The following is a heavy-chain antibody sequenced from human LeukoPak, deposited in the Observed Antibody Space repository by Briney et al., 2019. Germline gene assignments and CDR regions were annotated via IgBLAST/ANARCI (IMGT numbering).Heavy chain of an antibody. CDR3: AREGVDDSYGMDV. CDR2: IKPSDGSI. CDR1: GNTFTSNY. V-gene: IGHV1-46*01. Sequence: ASVKISCKASGNTFTSNYLHWVRRGPGQGLEWMAIIKPSDGSILYAQKFQGRITVTRDTSTSTVYMELSSLRSEDTAVYYCAREGVDDSYGMDVWGQGTTVTVFS. J-gene: IGHJ6*02. D-gene: IGHD3-3*01.